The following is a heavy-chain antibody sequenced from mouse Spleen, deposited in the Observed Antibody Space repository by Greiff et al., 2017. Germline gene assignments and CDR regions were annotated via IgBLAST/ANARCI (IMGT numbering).Heavy chain of an antibody. CDR1: GFTFSSYA. CDR2: ISSGGGNT. V-gene: IGHV5-9*04. J-gene: IGHJ2*01. CDR3: ARFCPRGDFDY. Sequence: EVKLVESGGGLVKLGGSLKLSCAASGFTFSSYAMSWVRQTPEKRLEWVATISSGGGNTYYPDSVKGRFTISRDNAKNTLYLQMSSLKSEDTAMYYCARFCPRGDFDYWGQGTTLTVSS.